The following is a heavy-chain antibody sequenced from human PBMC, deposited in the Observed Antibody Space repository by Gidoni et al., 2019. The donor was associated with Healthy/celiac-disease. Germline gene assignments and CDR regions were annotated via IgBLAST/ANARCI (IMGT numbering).Heavy chain of an antibody. CDR2: IRGIGGST. J-gene: IGHJ4*02. Sequence: EVQLLESGGGLVQPGGSLSVSCAASGCTFSSYAMSWVRQAPGKGLEWVSSIRGIGGSTYYADSVKGRFTISKDNSKNTLYLQMNSLRAEDTAVYYCAKARISSWYADFDYWGQGTLVTVSS. CDR1: GCTFSSYA. D-gene: IGHD6-13*01. V-gene: IGHV3-23*01. CDR3: AKARISSWYADFDY.